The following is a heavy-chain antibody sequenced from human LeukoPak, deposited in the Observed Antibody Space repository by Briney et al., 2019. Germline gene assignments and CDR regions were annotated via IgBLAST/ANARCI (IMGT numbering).Heavy chain of an antibody. D-gene: IGHD3-3*01. V-gene: IGHV4-30-4*08. CDR3: ARVHRGYDFWSGPGGHYFDY. CDR2: IYYSGST. CDR1: GGSISSGDYY. Sequence: SSQTLSLTCTVSGGSISSGDYYWSWIRQPPGKGLEWNGYIYYSGSTYYNPSLKSRVTISVDTSKNQFSLKLSSVTAADTAVYYCARVHRGYDFWSGPGGHYFDYWGQGTLVTVSS. J-gene: IGHJ4*02.